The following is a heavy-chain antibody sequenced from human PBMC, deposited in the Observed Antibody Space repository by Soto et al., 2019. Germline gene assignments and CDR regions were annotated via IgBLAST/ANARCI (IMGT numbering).Heavy chain of an antibody. J-gene: IGHJ4*02. V-gene: IGHV4-31*03. CDR3: AREGRSAAPQAGFDL. D-gene: IGHD3-10*01. CDR2: IFYSGNT. CDR1: GNSISTGAYY. Sequence: QVQLQESGPGLLKPSQTLSLTCTVSGNSISTGAYYWSWLRQHPVKGLEWIGHIFYSGNTNYSPSLESRVTISVDTSKNQFSIKLTSVTVADTAVYYCAREGRSAAPQAGFDLWGQGTLVTVSS.